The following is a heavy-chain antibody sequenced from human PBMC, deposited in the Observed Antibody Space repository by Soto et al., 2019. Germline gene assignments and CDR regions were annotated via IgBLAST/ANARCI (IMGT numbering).Heavy chain of an antibody. Sequence: QLQLQESGPGLVKPSETLSLTCTVSGGSISSSSYYWGWIRQPPGKGLEWIGSIYYSGSTYYNPSLKSRVTISVDTSKNQFSLKLSAVTAADTAVYYCARTGYSSSWYGDAFDIWGPGTMVTVSS. CDR1: GGSISSSSYY. D-gene: IGHD6-13*01. CDR3: ARTGYSSSWYGDAFDI. CDR2: IYYSGST. J-gene: IGHJ3*02. V-gene: IGHV4-39*01.